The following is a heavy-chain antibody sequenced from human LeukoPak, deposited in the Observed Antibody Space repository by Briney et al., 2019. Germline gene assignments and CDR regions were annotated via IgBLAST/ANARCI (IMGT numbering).Heavy chain of an antibody. CDR1: GFTFSSYA. CDR3: AKDVDSSGYPTYYFDH. J-gene: IGHJ4*02. CDR2: ISGSGGST. V-gene: IGHV3-23*01. D-gene: IGHD3-22*01. Sequence: PGGSLRLSCAASGFTFSSYAMSWVRQAPGKGLEWVSAISGSGGSTYYADSVKGRFTISRDNSKNTLYLQMNSLRAEDTAVYYCAKDVDSSGYPTYYFDHWGQGTLLTVSS.